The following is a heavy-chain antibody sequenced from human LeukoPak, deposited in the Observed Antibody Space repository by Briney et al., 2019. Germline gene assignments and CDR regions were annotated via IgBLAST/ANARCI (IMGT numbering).Heavy chain of an antibody. Sequence: PGRSLRLSCAASGFTFSSYGMHWVRQAPGKGLEWVAVIWYDGSNKYYADSVKGRFTISRDNSKNTLYLQMNSLRAEDTAVYYCARPDGRGTQGVLDYWGQGTLVTVSS. J-gene: IGHJ4*02. CDR2: IWYDGSNK. D-gene: IGHD1-14*01. CDR3: ARPDGRGTQGVLDY. V-gene: IGHV3-33*01. CDR1: GFTFSSYG.